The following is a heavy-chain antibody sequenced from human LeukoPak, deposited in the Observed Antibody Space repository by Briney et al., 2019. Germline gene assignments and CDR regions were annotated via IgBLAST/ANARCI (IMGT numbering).Heavy chain of an antibody. J-gene: IGHJ4*02. D-gene: IGHD3-10*01. V-gene: IGHV3-74*01. CDR3: TSGYASGSPDY. CDR2: ISGDGSST. Sequence: PGGSLRLSCAASGFTFSTYWMHWVRHAPGRGLVWVSRISGDGSSTSYADSVKGRFTISRDNAKNTLFLQMNSLRVDDTAVYYCTSGYASGSPDYWGQGTLVTVSS. CDR1: GFTFSTYW.